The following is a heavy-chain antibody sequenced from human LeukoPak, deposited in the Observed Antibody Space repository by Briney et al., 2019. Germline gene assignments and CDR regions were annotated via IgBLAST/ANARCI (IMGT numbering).Heavy chain of an antibody. D-gene: IGHD3-3*01. V-gene: IGHV4-38-2*02. J-gene: IGHJ4*02. CDR2: IYHSGST. Sequence: SETLSLTCTVSGYSISSGYYWGWIRPPPGKGLEWIGSIYHSGSTYYNPSLKSRVTISVDTSKNQFSLKLSSVTAADTAVYYCARAGSYDFWSGYTYYFDYWGQGTLVTVSS. CDR1: GYSISSGYY. CDR3: ARAGSYDFWSGYTYYFDY.